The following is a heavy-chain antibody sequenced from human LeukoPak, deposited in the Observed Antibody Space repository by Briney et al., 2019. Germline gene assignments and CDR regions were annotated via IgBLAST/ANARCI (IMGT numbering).Heavy chain of an antibody. CDR3: ATGGSGSNAYFQH. V-gene: IGHV1-24*01. CDR1: GYTLTELS. D-gene: IGHD1-26*01. CDR2: FDPEDGET. J-gene: IGHJ1*01. Sequence: ASVEVSCKVSGYTLTELSMHWVRQAPGKGLEWMGGFDPEDGETIYAQKFQGRVTMTEDTSTDTAYMELSSLRSEDTAVYYCATGGSGSNAYFQHWGQGTLVTVSS.